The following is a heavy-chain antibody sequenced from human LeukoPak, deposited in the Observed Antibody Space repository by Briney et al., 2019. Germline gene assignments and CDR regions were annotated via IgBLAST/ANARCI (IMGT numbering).Heavy chain of an antibody. J-gene: IGHJ4*02. CDR3: AKGGGITMIAVVTSDFDY. D-gene: IGHD3-22*01. V-gene: IGHV3-23*01. CDR2: ISGSGGST. CDR1: GFTFSSYA. Sequence: GGSLRLSCAASGFTFSSYAMSWVRQAPGKGLEWVSAISGSGGSTYYADSVKGRFTISRDNSKNTLYLQMNSLRAEDTAVYYCAKGGGITMIAVVTSDFDYWGQGTLVTVSS.